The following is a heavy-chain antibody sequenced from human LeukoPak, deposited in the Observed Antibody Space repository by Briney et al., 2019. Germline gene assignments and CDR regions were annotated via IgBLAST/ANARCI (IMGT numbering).Heavy chain of an antibody. CDR1: GFTFSSYA. CDR3: AKDINSVRGVIDAFDI. CDR2: ISGSGGST. J-gene: IGHJ3*02. V-gene: IGHV3-23*01. Sequence: GGSLRLSCAASGFTFSSYAMSWVRQAPGKGLEWVSAISGSGGSTYYADSVKGRFTISRDNSKNTLYLQMNSLRAEDTAVYYCAKDINSVRGVIDAFDIWGQGTMVTVSS. D-gene: IGHD3-10*01.